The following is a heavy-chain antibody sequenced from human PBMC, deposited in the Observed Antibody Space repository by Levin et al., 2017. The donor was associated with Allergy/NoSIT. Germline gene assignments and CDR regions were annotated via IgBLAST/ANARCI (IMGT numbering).Heavy chain of an antibody. CDR2: ISGYNGDT. V-gene: IGHV1-18*01. J-gene: IGHJ5*01. CDR1: GYDFGSYG. CDR3: ARARYCTGGSCYPTTNWFDS. Sequence: GESLKISCKTSGYDFGSYGVTWVRQAPGQGPEWMGWISGYNGDTEYTQRFQDRLIMTTETSTNTAYMELRNLRYDDTAVYYCARARYCTGGSCYPTTNWFDSWGRGTLVSVSS. D-gene: IGHD2-8*02.